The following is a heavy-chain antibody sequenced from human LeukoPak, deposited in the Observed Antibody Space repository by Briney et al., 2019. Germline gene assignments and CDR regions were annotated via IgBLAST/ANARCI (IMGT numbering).Heavy chain of an antibody. CDR2: IYYTGYT. J-gene: IGHJ4*02. V-gene: IGHV4-59*01. CDR1: GGSISSYY. D-gene: IGHD3-10*01. CDR3: ARAAYGSGSYLFDY. Sequence: NPSETLSLTCTVSGGSISSYYWSWIRQPPGKGLEWIGYIYYTGYTNYNPSLESRVTISVDTSQNQISLKLRSVTAADTAVYYCARAAYGSGSYLFDYWGQGILVTVSS.